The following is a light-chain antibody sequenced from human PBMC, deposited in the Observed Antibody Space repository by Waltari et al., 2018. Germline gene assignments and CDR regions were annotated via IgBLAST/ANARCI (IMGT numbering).Light chain of an antibody. Sequence: QSVLTQPPSASGTPGQRGTISCSGSSSNIGSNTVNWYQQLPGTAPNLLIYRNNQRPSGVPDRFSGSKSGTSASLAISGLQSEDEADYYCAAWDDSLNGVVFGGGTKLTVL. CDR2: RNN. V-gene: IGLV1-44*01. CDR3: AAWDDSLNGVV. CDR1: SSNIGSNT. J-gene: IGLJ2*01.